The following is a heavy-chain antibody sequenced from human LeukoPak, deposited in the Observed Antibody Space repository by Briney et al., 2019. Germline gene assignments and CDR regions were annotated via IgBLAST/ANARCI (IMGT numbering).Heavy chain of an antibody. J-gene: IGHJ4*02. CDR2: ISSSGSTI. Sequence: GGSLRLSCAASGFTFSSYEMNWVRQAPGKGLEWVSYISSSGSTIYYADSVKGRFTISRDNAKNSLYPQMNSLRAEDTAVYYCAVATIKDYFDYWGQGTLVTVPS. CDR1: GFTFSSYE. D-gene: IGHD5-24*01. V-gene: IGHV3-48*03. CDR3: AVATIKDYFDY.